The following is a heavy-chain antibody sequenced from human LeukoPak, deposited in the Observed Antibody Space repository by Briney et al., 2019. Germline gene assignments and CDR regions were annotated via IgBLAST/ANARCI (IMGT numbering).Heavy chain of an antibody. CDR1: GYTFTGYY. CDR3: ARDRYCSGGSCYFSYGMDV. CDR2: INPNSGGT. D-gene: IGHD2-15*01. Sequence: ASVKVSCKASGYTFTGYYMHWVRQAPGQGLEWMGWINPNSGGTNYAQKFQGRVIMTRDTSISTAYMELSRLRSDDTAVYYCARDRYCSGGSCYFSYGMDVWGQGTTVTVSS. V-gene: IGHV1-2*02. J-gene: IGHJ6*02.